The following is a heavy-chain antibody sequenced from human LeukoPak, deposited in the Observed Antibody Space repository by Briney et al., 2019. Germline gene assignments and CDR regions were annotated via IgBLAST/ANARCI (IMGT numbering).Heavy chain of an antibody. Sequence: ASVKVSCKASGGTFTGYYMHWVRQAPGQGLEWMGWINPNSGGTNYAQKFQGRVTMTRDTSISTAYMELSRLRSDDTAVYYCARDAVAAAGGYYYYMDVWGKGTTVTVSS. V-gene: IGHV1-2*02. D-gene: IGHD6-13*01. CDR1: GGTFTGYY. J-gene: IGHJ6*03. CDR2: INPNSGGT. CDR3: ARDAVAAAGGYYYYMDV.